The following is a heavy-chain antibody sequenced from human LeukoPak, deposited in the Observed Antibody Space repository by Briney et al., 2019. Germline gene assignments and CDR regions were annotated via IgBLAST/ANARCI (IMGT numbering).Heavy chain of an antibody. CDR1: GVSISSYQ. Sequence: PSETLSLTCTVSGVSISSYQWSWIRQAPGKGLEWIGYIYYSGSTNYNPSLKSRVTMSVDTSKNQFSLKLSSVTAADTAVYYCARGGSTGTNLNWVDPWGQGTLVTVSS. CDR2: IYYSGST. D-gene: IGHD1-1*01. CDR3: ARGGSTGTNLNWVDP. J-gene: IGHJ5*02. V-gene: IGHV4-59*01.